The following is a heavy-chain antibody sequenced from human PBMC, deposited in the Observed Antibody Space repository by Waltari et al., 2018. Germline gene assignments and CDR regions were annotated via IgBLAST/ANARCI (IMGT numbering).Heavy chain of an antibody. V-gene: IGHV3-7*01. Sequence: EVQLVESGGGLVQPGGYLRLSCAASGFTLRSYWMSWVRQAPGKGLEWGANIKKDVSEEYYVDSVRGRFTISRDNAKNSLYLQMNSLRPEYTAVYYCARDQWFAFDIWGQGTMVTVSS. J-gene: IGHJ3*02. CDR3: ARDQWFAFDI. CDR1: GFTLRSYW. CDR2: IKKDVSEE. D-gene: IGHD3-22*01.